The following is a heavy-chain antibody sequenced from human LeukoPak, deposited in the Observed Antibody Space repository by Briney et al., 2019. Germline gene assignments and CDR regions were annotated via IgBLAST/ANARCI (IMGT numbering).Heavy chain of an antibody. CDR2: IYIRGST. D-gene: IGHD3-10*01. J-gene: IGHJ5*02. CDR3: ARGYFYYGSGTYYNALIWFDP. CDR1: GGSISSTPYY. V-gene: IGHV4-39*07. Sequence: SETLSLTCSVSGGSISSTPYYWGWIRQPPGKELEWIGSIYIRGSTNYNPSLKTRITISLDTSKNQFSLRLSSVTAADTAMYYCARGYFYYGSGTYYNALIWFDPWGQGTLVTVSS.